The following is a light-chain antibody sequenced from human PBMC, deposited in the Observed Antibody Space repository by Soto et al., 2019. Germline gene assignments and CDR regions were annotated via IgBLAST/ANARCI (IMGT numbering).Light chain of an antibody. V-gene: IGKV3-20*01. CDR1: QSISSY. J-gene: IGKJ1*01. CDR2: GAS. Sequence: EIVLTQSPGTLSLSPGERATLSCRASQSISSYLAWYQQKPGQAPRLLIYGASSRATGIPDRFSGSGSGTDFTLTISRLEPEDFAVYYCQQYGSSPLWTFGQGTKV. CDR3: QQYGSSPLWT.